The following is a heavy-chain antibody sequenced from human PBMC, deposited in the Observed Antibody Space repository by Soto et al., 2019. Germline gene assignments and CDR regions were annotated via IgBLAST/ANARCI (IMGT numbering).Heavy chain of an antibody. J-gene: IGHJ4*02. CDR3: ARDPTSRDY. CDR2: ILYDGSNK. V-gene: IGHV3-33*01. Sequence: GGSLRLSCAASGFTFSNYGMHWARQAPGKGLEWVAAILYDGSNKYYADSVKGRFTISRDNAKNSLYLQMNSLRAEDTAVYYCARDPTSRDYWGQGTLVTVSS. D-gene: IGHD2-2*01. CDR1: GFTFSNYG.